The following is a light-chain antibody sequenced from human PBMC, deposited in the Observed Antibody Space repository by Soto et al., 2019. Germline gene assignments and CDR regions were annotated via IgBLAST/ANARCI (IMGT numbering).Light chain of an antibody. CDR3: SASTSSGSLV. CDR2: DVS. CDR1: SSDIGGTDS. J-gene: IGLJ1*01. Sequence: QSALTQPASVSGSPGQSITISCTGTSSDIGGTDSVSWYQHHAGKGPKLLIYDVSTRPSGVSNRFSGSKSGNMASLTISGLQIEDEADFYCSASTSSGSLVFGTGTKLTVL. V-gene: IGLV2-14*03.